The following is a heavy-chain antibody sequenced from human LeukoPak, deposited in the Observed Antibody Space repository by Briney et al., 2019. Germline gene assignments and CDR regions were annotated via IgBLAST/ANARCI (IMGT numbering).Heavy chain of an antibody. CDR1: GFTFSSYA. CDR3: AKGRNDFWSGYPSYGMDV. Sequence: GGSLRLSCAASGFTFSSYAMSWVRPAPGKGLEWVSAISGCGGSTYYADSVKGRFTISRDNTNNTLYLQMNRLSAEDTAVYYCAKGRNDFWSGYPSYGMDVWGQGTTVTVSS. V-gene: IGHV3-23*01. CDR2: ISGCGGST. J-gene: IGHJ6*02. D-gene: IGHD3-3*01.